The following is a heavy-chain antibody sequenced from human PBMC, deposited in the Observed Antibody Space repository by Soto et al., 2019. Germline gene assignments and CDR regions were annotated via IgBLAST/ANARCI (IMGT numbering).Heavy chain of an antibody. CDR1: GESFSGYY. D-gene: IGHD3-16*02. J-gene: IGHJ4*02. Sequence: PETLSLTCAVYGESFSGYYWSWIRQPPGKGLEWVGEINHSGSTNYNPSLKSRVTISVDTSKNQFSLKLSSVTAADTAVYYCARGRFYGYVWGSSRNHFDYWGQGTLVTVSS. CDR3: ARGRFYGYVWGSSRNHFDY. V-gene: IGHV4-34*01. CDR2: INHSGST.